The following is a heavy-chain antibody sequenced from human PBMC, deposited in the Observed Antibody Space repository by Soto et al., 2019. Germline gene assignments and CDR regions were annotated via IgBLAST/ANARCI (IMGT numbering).Heavy chain of an antibody. D-gene: IGHD3-10*01. CDR1: GFTFSTYT. Sequence: VGSLRLSCAASGFTFSTYTMNWVLQAPGKGLEWISSISSGSSYIYYAGSVKGRFTISRDNAKNSLFLQMNSLRADDTAVYYCARDILSGGAYPDFWGQGIQVTVSS. CDR3: ARDILSGGAYPDF. J-gene: IGHJ4*02. V-gene: IGHV3-21*01. CDR2: ISSGSSYI.